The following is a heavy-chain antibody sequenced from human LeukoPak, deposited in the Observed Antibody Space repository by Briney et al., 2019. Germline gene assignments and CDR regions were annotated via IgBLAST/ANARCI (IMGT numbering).Heavy chain of an antibody. D-gene: IGHD5-12*01. CDR3: AREPSVATIRRGSFDY. V-gene: IGHV3-21*01. CDR1: GFTFSSYS. CDR2: ISSSSSYI. Sequence: GGSLRLSCAASGFTFSSYSMNWVRQAPRKGLEWVSSISSSSSYIYYADSVKGRFTISRDNAKNSLYLQMNSLRAEDTAVYYCAREPSVATIRRGSFDYWGQGTLVTVSS. J-gene: IGHJ4*02.